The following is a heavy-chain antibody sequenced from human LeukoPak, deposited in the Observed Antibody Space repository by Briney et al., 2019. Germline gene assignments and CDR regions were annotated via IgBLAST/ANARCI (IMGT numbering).Heavy chain of an antibody. V-gene: IGHV3-48*03. CDR1: GFTFSSYE. Sequence: GSLRLSCAASGFTFSSYEMSWVRQAPGKGLEWVSYISSSGSTIYYADSVKGRFTISRDNAKNSLYLQMNSLRAEDTAVYYCARSPSNYYDSKGFDPWGQGTLVTVSS. CDR2: ISSSGSTI. J-gene: IGHJ5*02. D-gene: IGHD3-22*01. CDR3: ARSPSNYYDSKGFDP.